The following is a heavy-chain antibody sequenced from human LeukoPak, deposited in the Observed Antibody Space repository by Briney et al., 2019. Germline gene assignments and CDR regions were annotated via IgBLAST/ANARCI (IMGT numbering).Heavy chain of an antibody. CDR3: ARGGSYDILTGYYDLDY. J-gene: IGHJ4*02. D-gene: IGHD3-9*01. CDR1: GYTFTSYD. Sequence: GASVKVSCKASGYTFTSYDINWVRQATGQGLEWMGWMNPNSGNTNYAQKLQGRVTMTTDTSTSTAYMELRSLRSDDTAVYYCARGGSYDILTGYYDLDYWGQGTLVTVSS. CDR2: MNPNSGNT. V-gene: IGHV1-8*01.